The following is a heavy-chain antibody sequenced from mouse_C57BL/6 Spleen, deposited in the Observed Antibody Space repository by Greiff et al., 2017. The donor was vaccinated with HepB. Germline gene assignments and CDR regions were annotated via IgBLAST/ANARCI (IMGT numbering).Heavy chain of an antibody. V-gene: IGHV1-4*01. CDR2: INPSSGYT. CDR3: ARARDGSSSYWYFDV. CDR1: GYTFTSYT. J-gene: IGHJ1*03. D-gene: IGHD1-1*01. Sequence: QVQLQQSGAELARPGASVKMSCKASGYTFTSYTMHWVKQRPGQGLEWIGYINPSSGYTKYNQKFKDKATLTADKSSSTAYMQLSSLTSEDSAVYYCARARDGSSSYWYFDVWGTGTTVTVSS.